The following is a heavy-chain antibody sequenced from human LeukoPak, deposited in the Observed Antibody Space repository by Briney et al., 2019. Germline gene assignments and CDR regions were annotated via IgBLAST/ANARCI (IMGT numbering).Heavy chain of an antibody. CDR3: ARHWQPLLFDY. V-gene: IGHV4-39*01. J-gene: IGHJ4*02. D-gene: IGHD1-14*01. CDR2: IYYSGST. Sequence: SETLSLTCTVSGGSISSSSYYWGWIRQPPGKGLEWIGSIYYSGSTYYNPSLKSRVTISVDTSKNQFSLKLSSVTAADTAVYYCARHWQPLLFDYWGQGTLVTVSS. CDR1: GGSISSSSYY.